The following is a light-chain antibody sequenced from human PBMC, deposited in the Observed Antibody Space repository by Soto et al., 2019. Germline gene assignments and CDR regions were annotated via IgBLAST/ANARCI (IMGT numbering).Light chain of an antibody. CDR1: QRVNSNY. V-gene: IGKV3-20*01. Sequence: EIGLKQSPGTLSLSPGERATLSCGASQRVNSNYLAWYQQKTGQAPRLLIYDASSRAAGIPARFSGSASWTDFTLTISRLEPADFAVYYCQQYGSSPLTFGGGTKVDIK. CDR2: DAS. J-gene: IGKJ4*01. CDR3: QQYGSSPLT.